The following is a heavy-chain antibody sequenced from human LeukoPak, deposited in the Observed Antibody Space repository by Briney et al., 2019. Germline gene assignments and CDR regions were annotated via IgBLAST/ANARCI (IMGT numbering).Heavy chain of an antibody. Sequence: ASVKVSCKASGGTFSSYGISWVRQAPGQGLEWMGWISAYNGNTNYAQKLQGRVTMTADTSTSTAYMELRSLRSDDTAVYYCARDFLGLQTFDYWGQGTLVTVSS. CDR3: ARDFLGLQTFDY. J-gene: IGHJ4*02. V-gene: IGHV1-18*01. D-gene: IGHD5-24*01. CDR1: GGTFSSYG. CDR2: ISAYNGNT.